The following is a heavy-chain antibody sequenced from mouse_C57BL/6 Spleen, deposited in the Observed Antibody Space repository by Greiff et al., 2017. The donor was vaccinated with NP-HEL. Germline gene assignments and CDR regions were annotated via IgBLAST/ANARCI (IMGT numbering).Heavy chain of an antibody. Sequence: EVMLVESGGGLVKPGGSLKLSCAASGFTFSSYAMSWVRQTPEKRLEWVATISDGGSYTYYPDNVKGRFTISRDNAKNNLYLQMSHLKSEDTAMYYCAREEDSSGTWFAYWGQGTLVTVSA. J-gene: IGHJ3*01. CDR1: GFTFSSYA. CDR2: ISDGGSYT. V-gene: IGHV5-4*01. CDR3: AREEDSSGTWFAY. D-gene: IGHD3-2*02.